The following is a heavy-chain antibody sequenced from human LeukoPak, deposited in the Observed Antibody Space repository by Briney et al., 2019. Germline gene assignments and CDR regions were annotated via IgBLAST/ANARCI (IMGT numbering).Heavy chain of an antibody. D-gene: IGHD3-10*01. CDR2: IYTSGST. V-gene: IGHV4-4*07. Sequence: SETLSLTCTVSGGSISSYYWSWIRQPAGKGLEWIGRIYTSGSTNYNPSLKSRVTMSVDTSKNQFSLKLSSVTAADTAVYYCARLTMVRGVTHYYYGMDVWGQGTTVTVSS. CDR3: ARLTMVRGVTHYYYGMDV. CDR1: GGSISSYY. J-gene: IGHJ6*02.